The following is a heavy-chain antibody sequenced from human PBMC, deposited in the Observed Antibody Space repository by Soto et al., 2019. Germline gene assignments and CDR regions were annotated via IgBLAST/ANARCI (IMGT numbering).Heavy chain of an antibody. CDR1: GFTFSTYA. J-gene: IGHJ6*02. V-gene: IGHV3-23*01. Sequence: EVQLLESGGGLEQPGGSLRLSCAASGFTFSTYAMSWVRQAPGKGLEWVSVISGTGGSTYYADSVKGRFTISRDNSKNTLSLQINSLRAEDTAMYYCAKGLSGSFYFYYALDVWGQGTTVTVSS. CDR2: ISGTGGST. D-gene: IGHD3-16*02. CDR3: AKGLSGSFYFYYALDV.